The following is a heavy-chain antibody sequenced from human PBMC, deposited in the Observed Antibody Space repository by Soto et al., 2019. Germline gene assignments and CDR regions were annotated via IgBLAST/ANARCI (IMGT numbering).Heavy chain of an antibody. J-gene: IGHJ4*02. Sequence: PGGSLRLSCAASGFTFSSYAMHWVRQAPGKGLEWVAVISYDGSNKYYADSVKGRFTISRDNSKNTLYLQMNSLRAEDTAVYYCARGYGDYDVFDYWGQGTLVTVSS. CDR2: ISYDGSNK. D-gene: IGHD4-17*01. CDR1: GFTFSSYA. CDR3: ARGYGDYDVFDY. V-gene: IGHV3-30-3*01.